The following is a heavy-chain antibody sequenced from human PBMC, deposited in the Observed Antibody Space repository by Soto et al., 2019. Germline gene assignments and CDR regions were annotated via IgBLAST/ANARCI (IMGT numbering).Heavy chain of an antibody. D-gene: IGHD2-21*01. Sequence: QVQLVESGGGVVQPGRSLRLSYAASGFTFSSYGVHWVRQAPSRGLERVAVISDDGTRKHYGDSVKGRFTISRDNSRNTLYLQRNSLRDEDTGVYYCVKDRRTEAYGREVWGQGTTVTVCS. CDR2: ISDDGTRK. CDR1: GFTFSSYG. J-gene: IGHJ6*02. V-gene: IGHV3-30*18. CDR3: VKDRRTEAYGREV.